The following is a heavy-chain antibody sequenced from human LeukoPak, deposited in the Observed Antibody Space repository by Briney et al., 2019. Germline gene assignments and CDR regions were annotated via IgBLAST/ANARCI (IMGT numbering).Heavy chain of an antibody. J-gene: IGHJ3*02. CDR1: GGSISSGGYY. D-gene: IGHD3-16*01. CDR3: AREVVYAFDI. CDR2: IYYSGST. Sequence: SETLSLTCTVSGGSISSGGYYWSWIRQHPGKGLEWIGYIYYSGSTYYNPSLKSRVTISVDTSKNQFSLKLSSVTAADTAVYYCAREVVYAFDIWRQGTMVTVSS. V-gene: IGHV4-31*03.